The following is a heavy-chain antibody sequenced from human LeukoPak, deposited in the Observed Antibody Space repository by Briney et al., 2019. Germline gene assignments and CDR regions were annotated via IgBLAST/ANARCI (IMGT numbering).Heavy chain of an antibody. V-gene: IGHV3-23*01. J-gene: IGHJ4*02. CDR3: AKDPAAFTTYYFDY. CDR1: GFTFSSYA. D-gene: IGHD6-13*01. CDR2: ISGSGGST. Sequence: GGSLRLSCAASGFTFSSYAISWVRQAPGKGLEWVSAISGSGGSTYYADSVKGRFTISRDNSKNTLYLQMNSLRAEDTAVYYCAKDPAAFTTYYFDYWGQGTLVTVSS.